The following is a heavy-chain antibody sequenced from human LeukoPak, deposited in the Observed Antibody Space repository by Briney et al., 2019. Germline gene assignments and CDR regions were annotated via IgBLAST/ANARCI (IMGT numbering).Heavy chain of an antibody. CDR1: SGSISGYY. Sequence: SETLSLTCIVSSGSISGYYWSWVRQPAGKGLEWIGRIDPSGSTNYNPSLKSRVTMSVDASKNQFALRLGSLTAADTAVDYCARAGPTGSWRNYYYMDVWGKGTTVTVSS. D-gene: IGHD1-14*01. CDR3: ARAGPTGSWRNYYYMDV. V-gene: IGHV4-4*07. CDR2: IDPSGST. J-gene: IGHJ6*03.